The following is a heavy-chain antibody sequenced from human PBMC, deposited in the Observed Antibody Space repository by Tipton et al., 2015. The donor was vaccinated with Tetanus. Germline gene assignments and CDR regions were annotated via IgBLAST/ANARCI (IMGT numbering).Heavy chain of an antibody. D-gene: IGHD3-3*01. Sequence: TLSLTCTVSGGSIRGGTFYWGWIRQPPGKELEWIGSIYESGDTYYIPSLKSRVTISVDTSKNQFSLNRNSMAAADTGVYYCARHQSGYFTPFDYWGQGTLVTVSS. CDR3: ARHQSGYFTPFDY. CDR1: GGSIRGGTFY. V-gene: IGHV4-39*01. J-gene: IGHJ4*02. CDR2: IYESGDT.